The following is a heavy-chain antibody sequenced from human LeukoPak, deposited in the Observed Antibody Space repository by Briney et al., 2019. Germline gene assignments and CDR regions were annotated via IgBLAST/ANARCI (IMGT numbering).Heavy chain of an antibody. V-gene: IGHV3-7*05. CDR3: ARDRGGGYCSGGTCYIKSNWFDP. CDR1: GFPFSSYW. D-gene: IGHD2-15*01. CDR2: IKQDGSEK. Sequence: GGSLRLSCAASGFPFSSYWMTWVRQAPGKGLEWVANIKQDGSEKYYVDSVKGRFTISRDNAKNSLYLQMNSLRADDTAVYHCARDRGGGYCSGGTCYIKSNWFDPWGQGTLVTVSS. J-gene: IGHJ5*02.